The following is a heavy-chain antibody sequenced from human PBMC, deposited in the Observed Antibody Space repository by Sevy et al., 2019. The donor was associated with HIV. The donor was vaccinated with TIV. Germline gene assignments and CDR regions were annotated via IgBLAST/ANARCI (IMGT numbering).Heavy chain of an antibody. Sequence: GESLKISCAASGIAFSTYAMFWVRQAPGKGLEWVSSISASGYSTYYAASVKGRCTLSRDNSKNTVDLQMNSLRADDTAIDYCAKDFSRVYYYDSYGSVDYWGQGTLVTVSS. CDR2: ISASGYST. D-gene: IGHD3-22*01. CDR1: GIAFSTYA. J-gene: IGHJ4*02. CDR3: AKDFSRVYYYDSYGSVDY. V-gene: IGHV3-23*01.